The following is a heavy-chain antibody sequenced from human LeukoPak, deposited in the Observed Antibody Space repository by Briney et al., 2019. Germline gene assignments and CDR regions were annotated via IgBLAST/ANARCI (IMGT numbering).Heavy chain of an antibody. V-gene: IGHV3-74*01. CDR2: INSDGSST. CDR3: ARWRGDQSEFDS. Sequence: GGSLRLSCAASGFTFSSYWMHWVRQAPGKGLVWVSRINSDGSSTSYADSVKGRFTISRDNAKNTLYLQMNSLRVDDTAVYYCARWRGDQSEFDSWGQGTLVTVSS. J-gene: IGHJ4*02. D-gene: IGHD3-10*01. CDR1: GFTFSSYW.